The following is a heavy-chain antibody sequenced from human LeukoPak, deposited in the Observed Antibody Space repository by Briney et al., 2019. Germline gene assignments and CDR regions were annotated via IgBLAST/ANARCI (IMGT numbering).Heavy chain of an antibody. J-gene: IGHJ4*02. V-gene: IGHV1-24*01. CDR2: FDPEDGET. CDR3: ASLIGGSWYDY. CDR1: GYTLTELS. Sequence: ASVKVSCKVSGYTLTELSMHWVRQAPGKGLEWMGGFDPEDGETIYAQKFQGRVTITADESTSTAYMELSSLRSEDTAVYYCASLIGGSWYDYRGQGTLVTVSS. D-gene: IGHD6-13*01.